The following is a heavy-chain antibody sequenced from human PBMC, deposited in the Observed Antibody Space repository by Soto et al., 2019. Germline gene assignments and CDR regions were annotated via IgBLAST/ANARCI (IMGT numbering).Heavy chain of an antibody. CDR3: ARCMVRGTYFDY. CDR1: GGSISSGGYY. Sequence: SETLSLTWTVSGGSISSGGYYWSWIRQHPGKGLEWIGYIYYSGSTYYNPSLKSRVTISVDTSKNQFSLKLSSVTAADTAVYYCARCMVRGTYFDYWGQGTLVTVSS. V-gene: IGHV4-31*02. J-gene: IGHJ4*02. D-gene: IGHD3-10*01. CDR2: IYYSGST.